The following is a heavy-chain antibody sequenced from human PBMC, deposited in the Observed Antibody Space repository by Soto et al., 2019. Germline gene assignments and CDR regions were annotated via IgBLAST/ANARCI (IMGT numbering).Heavy chain of an antibody. D-gene: IGHD3-9*01. CDR1: GFTFSSYA. V-gene: IGHV3-23*01. CDR2: ISGSGGST. Sequence: GGSLRLSCAASGFTFSSYAMSWVRQAPGKGLEWVSAISGSGGSTYYADSVKGRFTISRANSKNPLYLQMNSLRAEDTAVYYCAKDKDFDWLLIDYWGQGTLVTVSS. CDR3: AKDKDFDWLLIDY. J-gene: IGHJ4*02.